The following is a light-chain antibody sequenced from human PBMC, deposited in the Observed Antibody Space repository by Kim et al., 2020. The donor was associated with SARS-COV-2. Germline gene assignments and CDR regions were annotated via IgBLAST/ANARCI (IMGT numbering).Light chain of an antibody. J-gene: IGKJ1*01. V-gene: IGKV1-5*03. Sequence: ASVGDSVTITSRASQSISSWLAWYQQKPGSAPRLLITRSSSLESGVPSRFSGGGIGTEFTLSISSLQPEDFATYYCQQYKSYLRTFGQGTKVDIK. CDR3: QQYKSYLRT. CDR1: QSISSW. CDR2: RSS.